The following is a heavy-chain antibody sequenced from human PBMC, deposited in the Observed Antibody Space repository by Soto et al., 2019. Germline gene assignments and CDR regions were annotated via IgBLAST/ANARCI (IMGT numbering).Heavy chain of an antibody. CDR1: GGSVTSDEDY. Sequence: SETLSLTCTVSGGSVTSDEDYWTWIRQSPGKGLEWIGYISNSGSTGYNPSLKTRLSISVDKSKNQFSLKVSSVTAADTAVYYCARERIAVTGTGYGMDVWGQGTTVTVSS. D-gene: IGHD6-19*01. J-gene: IGHJ6*02. CDR2: ISNSGST. V-gene: IGHV4-30-4*01. CDR3: ARERIAVTGTGYGMDV.